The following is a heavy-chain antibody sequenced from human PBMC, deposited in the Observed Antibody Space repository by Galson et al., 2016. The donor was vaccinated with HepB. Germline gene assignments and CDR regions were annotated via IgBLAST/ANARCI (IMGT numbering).Heavy chain of an antibody. CDR1: GFSLSTSGVA. CDR3: AHYFDFWRRYFVETFDY. J-gene: IGHJ4*02. Sequence: PALVKPTQTLTLTCTFSGFSLSTSGVAVGWIRQPPGKALEWLALIHWNDAQRYNPSLQSRLTITKDTSKKRVVLTMSDMDPVDTGTYFCAHYFDFWRRYFVETFDYWGQGTLVTVSS. V-gene: IGHV2-5*01. CDR2: IHWNDAQ. D-gene: IGHD3-3*01.